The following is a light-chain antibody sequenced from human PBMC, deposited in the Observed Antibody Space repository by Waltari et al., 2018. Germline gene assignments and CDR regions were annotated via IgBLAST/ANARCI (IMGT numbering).Light chain of an antibody. J-gene: IGLJ3*02. CDR2: GNS. Sequence: QSVLTQPPSVSGAPGQRVTLSCTGSSSNIGAGYDVHWYQQLPGTAPKLLIYGNSNLPSGVPDRFSGSKSGTSASLAITGLQAEDEADYYCQSYDSSLSGWVFGGGTKLTVL. V-gene: IGLV1-40*01. CDR1: SSNIGAGYD. CDR3: QSYDSSLSGWV.